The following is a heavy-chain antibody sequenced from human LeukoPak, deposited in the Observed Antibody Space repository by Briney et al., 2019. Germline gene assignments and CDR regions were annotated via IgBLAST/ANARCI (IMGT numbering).Heavy chain of an antibody. CDR3: ARGKQQLVEFAGSATGKYNWFDP. V-gene: IGHV1-8*02. D-gene: IGHD6-13*01. CDR2: MNPNSGNT. CDR1: GGAFSSYA. J-gene: IGHJ5*02. Sequence: ASVKVSCKASGGAFSSYAINWVRQATGQGLEWMGWMNPNSGNTGYAQKFQGRVTMTRNTSISTAYMELSSLRSEDTAVYYCARGKQQLVEFAGSATGKYNWFDPWGQGTLVTVSS.